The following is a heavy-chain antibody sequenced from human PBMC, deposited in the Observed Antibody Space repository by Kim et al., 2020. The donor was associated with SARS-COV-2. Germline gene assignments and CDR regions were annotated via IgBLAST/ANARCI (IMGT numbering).Heavy chain of an antibody. CDR2: ISAYNGNT. CDR1: GYTFTSYG. Sequence: ASVKVSCKASGYTFTSYGISWVRQAPGQGLEWMGWISAYNGNTNYAQKLQGRVTMTTDTSTSTAYMELRSLRSDDTAVYYCARVSGYCSSTSCNDAFDIWGQGTMVTDSS. CDR3: ARVSGYCSSTSCNDAFDI. V-gene: IGHV1-18*01. J-gene: IGHJ3*02. D-gene: IGHD2-2*01.